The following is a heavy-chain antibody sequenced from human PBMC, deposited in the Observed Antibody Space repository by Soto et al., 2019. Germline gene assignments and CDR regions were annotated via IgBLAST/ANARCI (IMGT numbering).Heavy chain of an antibody. J-gene: IGHJ6*03. V-gene: IGHV3-66*01. D-gene: IGHD3-10*02. CDR2: IQSGGTT. CDR3: AYPSNSPLFAFPKNHYYYMDV. Sequence: GGSLRLSCAASGFTVSSKYMSWVRQAPGKGLEWVSLIQSGGTTYYADSVKGRFTISRDSSENTLHLQMDSLRAEDTAVYYCAYPSNSPLFAFPKNHYYYMDVWGKGTTVTVSS. CDR1: GFTVSSKY.